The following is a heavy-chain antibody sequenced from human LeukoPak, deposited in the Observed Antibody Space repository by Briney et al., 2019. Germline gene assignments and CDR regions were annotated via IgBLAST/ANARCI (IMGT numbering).Heavy chain of an antibody. V-gene: IGHV4-61*02. Sequence: PSETLSLTCTASGGSISSGSYYWSWIRQPAGKGLEWIGRIYTSGSTNYNPSLKSRVTISVDTSKNQFSLKLSSVTAADTAVYYCARRPGGIAAARENKYYFDYWGQGTLVTVSS. CDR1: GGSISSGSYY. CDR2: IYTSGST. J-gene: IGHJ4*02. D-gene: IGHD6-13*01. CDR3: ARRPGGIAAARENKYYFDY.